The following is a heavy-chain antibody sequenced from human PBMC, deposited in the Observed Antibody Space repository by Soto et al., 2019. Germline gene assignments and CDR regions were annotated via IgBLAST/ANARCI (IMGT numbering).Heavy chain of an antibody. D-gene: IGHD1-26*01. V-gene: IGHV4-59*01. Sequence: SLTCTFSGGSISSYYWSWIRQPPGKGLEWIGYIYYSGSTNYNPSLKSRVTISVDTSKNQFSLKLSPVTAADTAVYYCARDAKGRANYYYYYGMDGWGKGTTVTV. CDR1: GGSISSYY. J-gene: IGHJ6*04. CDR3: ARDAKGRANYYYYYGMDG. CDR2: IYYSGST.